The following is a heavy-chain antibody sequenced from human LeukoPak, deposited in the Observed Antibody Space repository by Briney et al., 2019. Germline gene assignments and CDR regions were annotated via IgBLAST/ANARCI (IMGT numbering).Heavy chain of an antibody. CDR2: IYYSGST. D-gene: IGHD5-18*01. J-gene: IGHJ4*02. CDR3: AGRVTGYSSGYVY. Sequence: SETLSLTCTVSGGSLSSGDYYWSWIRQPPGKGLEWIGYIYYSGSTYYNPSLKSRVTISVDTSKNQFSLKLSSVTAADTAVYYCAGRVTGYSSGYVYWGQGTLVTVSS. V-gene: IGHV4-30-4*01. CDR1: GGSLSSGDYY.